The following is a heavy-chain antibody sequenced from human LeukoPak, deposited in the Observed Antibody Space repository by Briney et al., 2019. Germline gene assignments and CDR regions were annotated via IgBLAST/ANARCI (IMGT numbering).Heavy chain of an antibody. CDR1: GYTFTSYY. D-gene: IGHD6-19*01. CDR3: ARLPKGGSLVAGSDY. V-gene: IGHV1-46*01. Sequence: GASVKVSCKASGYTFTSYYIHWVRQAPGQGLEWMGIISPSGGSTSYAQKFQGRVTMTRDTSTSTVYMELSGLRTEDTAVYYCARLPKGGSLVAGSDYWGQGSLVTVSS. J-gene: IGHJ4*02. CDR2: ISPSGGST.